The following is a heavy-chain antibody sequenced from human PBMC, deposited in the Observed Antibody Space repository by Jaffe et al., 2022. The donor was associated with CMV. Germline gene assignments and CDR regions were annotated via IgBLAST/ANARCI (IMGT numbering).Heavy chain of an antibody. CDR3: AREYDILTGPTSFDY. D-gene: IGHD3-9*01. V-gene: IGHV3-11*06. CDR2: ISSSSSYT. J-gene: IGHJ4*02. Sequence: QVQLVESGGGLVKPGGSLRLSCAASGFTFSDYYMSWIRQAPGKGLEWVSYISSSSSYTNYADSVKGRFTISRDNAKNSLYLQMNSLRAEDTAVYYCAREYDILTGPTSFDYWGQGTLVTVSS. CDR1: GFTFSDYY.